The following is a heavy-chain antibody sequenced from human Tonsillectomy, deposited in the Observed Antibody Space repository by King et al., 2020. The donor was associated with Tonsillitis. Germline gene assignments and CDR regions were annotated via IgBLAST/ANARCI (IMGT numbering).Heavy chain of an antibody. Sequence: QLQESGPGLVKPSETLSLTCTVSGGSISTYYWTWIRQPPGEGLEWIGNIYYSGTTIYNPSLKSRVTRSVDTSKNQFSLKLSSVTAADTAVYYCARDREIGYDYYMDVWGEGTTVTVSS. J-gene: IGHJ6*03. CDR2: IYYSGTT. CDR1: GGSISTYY. CDR3: ARDREIGYDYYMDV. V-gene: IGHV4-59*01.